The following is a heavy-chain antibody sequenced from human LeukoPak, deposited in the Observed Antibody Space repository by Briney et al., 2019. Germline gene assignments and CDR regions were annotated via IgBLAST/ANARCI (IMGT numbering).Heavy chain of an antibody. CDR1: GFTFSRFW. Sequence: GGSLRLSCAASGFTFSRFWMSWVRQAPGKGLEWVANIKQDGSEKYYVDSVKGRFTISRGNAKNSLYLQMNSLRAEDTAVFYCARDGTYTDYDPDFDIWGQGTLVTVSS. CDR3: ARDGTYTDYDPDFDI. V-gene: IGHV3-7*04. CDR2: IKQDGSEK. J-gene: IGHJ4*02. D-gene: IGHD5-12*01.